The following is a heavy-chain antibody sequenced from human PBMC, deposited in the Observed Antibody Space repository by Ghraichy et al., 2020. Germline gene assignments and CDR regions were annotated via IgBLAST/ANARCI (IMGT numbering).Heavy chain of an antibody. CDR1: GYSFTDYY. D-gene: IGHD6-6*01. V-gene: IGHV1-2*06. CDR3: GKDAAQIGNWFYH. J-gene: IGHJ5*02. CDR2: IIPSSGGT. Sequence: ASVKVSCKASGYSFTDYYIHWLRQAPGQGLEYVVRIIPSSGGTNYSQTFQGSVTMTRDTSISTVYMELSSLRSDDTAIYYCGKDAAQIGNWFYHCDQGTLVIVSS.